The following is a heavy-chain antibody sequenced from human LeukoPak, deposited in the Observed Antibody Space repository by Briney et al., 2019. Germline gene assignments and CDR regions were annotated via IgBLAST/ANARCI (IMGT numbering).Heavy chain of an antibody. J-gene: IGHJ4*02. V-gene: IGHV3-23*01. Sequence: GGSLRLSCAASGFTFSSYAMSWVRQAPGKGLEWVSAISGSGGSTYYADSVKGRFTISRDNSKNTLYLQMNSLRAEDTAVYYCAKVFFRGPASSGYYFDYWGQGTLVTVSS. CDR1: GFTFSSYA. D-gene: IGHD3-10*01. CDR3: AKVFFRGPASSGYYFDY. CDR2: ISGSGGST.